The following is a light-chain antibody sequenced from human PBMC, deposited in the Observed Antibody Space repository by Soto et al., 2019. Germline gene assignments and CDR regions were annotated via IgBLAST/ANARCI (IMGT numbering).Light chain of an antibody. CDR2: SNN. V-gene: IGLV1-44*01. CDR1: SANIGSNT. J-gene: IGLJ2*01. CDR3: AAWDDSLNGVV. Sequence: QSVLTQPPSASGTPGQRVTISCSGSSANIGSNTVNWYQQLPGTAPKLLIYSNNQRPSGVPDRFSGSTSGTSASLAISGLQYEDEADYYCAAWDDSLNGVVFGGGTKLTVL.